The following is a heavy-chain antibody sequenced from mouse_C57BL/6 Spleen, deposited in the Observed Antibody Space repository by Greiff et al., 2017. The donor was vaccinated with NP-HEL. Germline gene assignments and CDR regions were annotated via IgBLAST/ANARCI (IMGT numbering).Heavy chain of an antibody. D-gene: IGHD2-5*01. CDR1: GFNIKDYY. CDR2: IDPEDGET. Sequence: EVQGVESGAELVKPGASVKLSCTASGFNIKDYYMHWVKQRTEQGLEWIGRIDPEDGETKYAPKFQGKATITADTSSNTAYLQLSSLTSEDTAVYYCASNSNYFYYAMDYWGQGTSVTVSS. J-gene: IGHJ4*01. CDR3: ASNSNYFYYAMDY. V-gene: IGHV14-2*01.